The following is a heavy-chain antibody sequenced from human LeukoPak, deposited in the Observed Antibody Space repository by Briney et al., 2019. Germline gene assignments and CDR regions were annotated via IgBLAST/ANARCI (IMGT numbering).Heavy chain of an antibody. CDR2: IKPDGTTK. J-gene: IGHJ4*02. V-gene: IGHV3-7*03. D-gene: IGHD6-13*01. CDR1: GFPFSSYL. Sequence: GGSLRLSCAASGFPFSSYLMTWVRQAPGKGLEWVANIKPDGTTKFYVDSVKGRFTISRDNALNSLYLQMNSLRAEDTAIYYCARSIPYGTTWYGRSDYWGQGTLVTVSS. CDR3: ARSIPYGTTWYGRSDY.